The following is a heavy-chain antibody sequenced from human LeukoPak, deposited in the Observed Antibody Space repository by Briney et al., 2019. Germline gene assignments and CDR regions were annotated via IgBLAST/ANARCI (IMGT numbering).Heavy chain of an antibody. Sequence: PGGSLRLSCAASGFTVSRNSMAWVRQAPGKGLEWVPIVYRGASIYYLDSVKGRFTISRDNSENTLYLQMNNLRAEDTAIYYCARATDTNYFDFWGQGTLLTVSS. CDR3: ARATDTNYFDF. CDR1: GFTVSRNS. D-gene: IGHD1-26*01. CDR2: VYRGASI. V-gene: IGHV3-53*01. J-gene: IGHJ4*02.